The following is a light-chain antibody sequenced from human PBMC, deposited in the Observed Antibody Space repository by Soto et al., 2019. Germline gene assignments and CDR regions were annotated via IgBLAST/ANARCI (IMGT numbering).Light chain of an antibody. CDR2: DVT. CDR1: SSDVGGYNY. J-gene: IGLJ1*01. CDR3: SSYTSSSTPYV. Sequence: QSALTQPASVSGSPGQSITISFPGTSSDVGGYNYVSWYQQHPVKAPKLMIYDVTNRPSGVSDRFSGSKSGNTASLTISGLQAEDEADYYCSSYTSSSTPYVFGTGTKVTVL. V-gene: IGLV2-14*01.